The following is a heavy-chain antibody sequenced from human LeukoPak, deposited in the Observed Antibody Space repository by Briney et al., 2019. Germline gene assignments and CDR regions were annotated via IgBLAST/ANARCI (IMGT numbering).Heavy chain of an antibody. D-gene: IGHD6-25*01. Sequence: GGSLRLSCAASGFTFSSYAMTWVRQAPGKGLEWVSTISGNGANTYFADSVKGRFTISRDNSKNTLYLQMNSLRAEDTAIYFCANRGRLAAASYYFDSWGQGTLVTVSS. V-gene: IGHV3-23*01. CDR3: ANRGRLAAASYYFDS. CDR1: GFTFSSYA. J-gene: IGHJ4*02. CDR2: ISGNGANT.